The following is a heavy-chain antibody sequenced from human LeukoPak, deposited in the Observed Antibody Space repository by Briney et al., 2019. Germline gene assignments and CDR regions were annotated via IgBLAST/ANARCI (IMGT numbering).Heavy chain of an antibody. CDR1: GFTFNTYE. J-gene: IGHJ4*02. D-gene: IGHD3-10*01. V-gene: IGHV3-48*03. CDR2: ICGLVPTQ. Sequence: PVGSLRLSCIASGFTFNTYEMNWVRQAPGEGLEWVSYICGLVPTQYYGDSVKGRFTLSRDSAENSLYLQINHLRAEDTAVYYRARDLYFYGSGNFATGLPDYWGQGTLVTVSS. CDR3: ARDLYFYGSGNFATGLPDY.